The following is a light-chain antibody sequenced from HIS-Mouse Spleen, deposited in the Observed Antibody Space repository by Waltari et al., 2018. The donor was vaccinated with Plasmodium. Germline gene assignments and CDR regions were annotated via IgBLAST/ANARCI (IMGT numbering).Light chain of an antibody. J-gene: IGKJ2*01. CDR1: QSVSSSY. CDR2: GAS. Sequence: EIVLTQSPGTLSLSPGERATLSCRASQSVSSSYLAWYQEKPGQAPMLLIYGASSRATGIPDRFSGSRSGTDFTITISRLEPEDVAVYYCQQYGSSPYTFGQGTKLEIK. CDR3: QQYGSSPYT. V-gene: IGKV3-20*01.